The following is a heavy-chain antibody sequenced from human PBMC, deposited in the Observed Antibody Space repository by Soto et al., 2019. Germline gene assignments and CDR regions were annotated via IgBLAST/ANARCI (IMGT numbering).Heavy chain of an antibody. CDR3: ASPTVTTLGYGMDV. J-gene: IGHJ6*02. Sequence: QVQLVQSGAEVKKPGASVKVSCKASGYTFTSYDINWVRQATGQGLEWMGWMNPNSGNTGYAQKFQGRVTMTRNTSMSTAYMELSSLRSEDTAVYYCASPTVTTLGYGMDVWGQGTTVTVSS. V-gene: IGHV1-8*01. CDR1: GYTFTSYD. CDR2: MNPNSGNT. D-gene: IGHD4-17*01.